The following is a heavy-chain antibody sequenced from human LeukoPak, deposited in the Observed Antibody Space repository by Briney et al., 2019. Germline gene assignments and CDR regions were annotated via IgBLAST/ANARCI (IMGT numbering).Heavy chain of an antibody. CDR3: ARGPPYDSSGYLSD. J-gene: IGHJ4*02. V-gene: IGHV1-2*04. Sequence: ASVKVSCKASGYTFTGYYMHWVRQAPGQGLEWMGWINPNSGGTNYAQKFQGWVTMTRDTSISTAYMELSRLRSDDTAVYYCARGPPYDSSGYLSDWGQGTLVTVSS. CDR1: GYTFTGYY. CDR2: INPNSGGT. D-gene: IGHD3-22*01.